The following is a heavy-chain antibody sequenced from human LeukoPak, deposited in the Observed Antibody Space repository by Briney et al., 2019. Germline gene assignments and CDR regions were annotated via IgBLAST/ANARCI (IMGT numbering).Heavy chain of an antibody. CDR3: ARAYCFEYSSSCPYYYYYMDV. Sequence: AASVKVSCKASGYTFTSYGISWVRQAPGQGLEWMGWISAYNGNTNYAQKLQGRVTMTTDTSTSTAYMELRSLRSDDTAVYYCARAYCFEYSSSCPYYYYYMDVWGKGTTVTVSS. J-gene: IGHJ6*03. V-gene: IGHV1-18*01. CDR1: GYTFTSYG. D-gene: IGHD6-6*01. CDR2: ISAYNGNT.